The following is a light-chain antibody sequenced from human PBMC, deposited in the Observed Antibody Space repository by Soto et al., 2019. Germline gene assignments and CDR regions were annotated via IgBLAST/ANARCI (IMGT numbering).Light chain of an antibody. CDR1: QSISNY. CDR2: AAS. CDR3: QHSFRPLRT. Sequence: DIQMTQSPSSLSASVGDRVTITCRASQSISNYLNWYQQKPGKAPKLLIYAASSMQTGVPSRFSGSGSETDVTLTISSLPAYDSATYYCQHSFRPLRTFGQGTKVEV. J-gene: IGKJ1*01. V-gene: IGKV1-39*01.